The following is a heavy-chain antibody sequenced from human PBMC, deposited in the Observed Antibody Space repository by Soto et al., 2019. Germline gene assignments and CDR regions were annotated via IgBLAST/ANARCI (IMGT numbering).Heavy chain of an antibody. Sequence: PSETLSLTCTASGGSISSGGYYWSWIRQHPGKGLEWIGYIYYSGSTYYNPSLKSRVTISVDTSKNQFSLKLSSVTAADTAVYYCAREVAAGLLNYFDYWGQGTLVTVSS. CDR3: AREVAAGLLNYFDY. J-gene: IGHJ4*02. CDR1: GGSISSGGYY. D-gene: IGHD2-15*01. V-gene: IGHV4-31*03. CDR2: IYYSGST.